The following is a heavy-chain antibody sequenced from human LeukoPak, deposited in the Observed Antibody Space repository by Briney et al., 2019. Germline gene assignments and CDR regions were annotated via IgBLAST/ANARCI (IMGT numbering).Heavy chain of an antibody. CDR2: ITSSSSI. V-gene: IGHV3-21*01. CDR3: ARVPENMDIIIAYATTPDY. J-gene: IGHJ4*02. D-gene: IGHD2-2*03. CDR1: GFTFSSYR. Sequence: GGSLRLSCAASGFTFSSYRMNWVRQAPGRGREWVSSITSSSSIYYADSVKGRFTISRDNAKNSLYLQMKSLRAEDTAVYYCARVPENMDIIIAYATTPDYWGQGTLVTVSS.